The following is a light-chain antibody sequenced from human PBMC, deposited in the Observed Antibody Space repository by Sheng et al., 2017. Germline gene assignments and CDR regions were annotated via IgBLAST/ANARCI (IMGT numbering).Light chain of an antibody. CDR2: DAS. J-gene: IGKJ5*01. Sequence: ETVLTQSPATLSLSPGDRAALSCGASQIVRSNSLAWFQQKPGLAPRLLIYDASTRATGVPDRFSGSGSGTDFTLTISRLEPEDFAVYYCQQYGSSPITFGQGTRLEIK. CDR3: QQYGSSPIT. CDR1: QIVRSNS. V-gene: IGKV3D-20*01.